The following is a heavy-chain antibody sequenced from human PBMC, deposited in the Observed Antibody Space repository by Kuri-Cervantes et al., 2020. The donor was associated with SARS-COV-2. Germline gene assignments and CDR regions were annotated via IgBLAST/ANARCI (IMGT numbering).Heavy chain of an antibody. V-gene: IGHV4-61*02. CDR3: ASGGSSGYFNY. Sequence: SCTVSGGSISSGSYYWSWIRQPAGKGLEWIGRIYTSGSTNHNPSLKSRVTISVDTSKNQFSLKLSSVTAADTAVYYCASGGSSGYFNYWGQGTLVTVSS. D-gene: IGHD3-22*01. CDR1: GGSISSGSYY. J-gene: IGHJ4*02. CDR2: IYTSGST.